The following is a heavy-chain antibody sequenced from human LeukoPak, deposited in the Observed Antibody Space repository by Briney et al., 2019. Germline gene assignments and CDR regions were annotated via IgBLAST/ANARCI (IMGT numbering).Heavy chain of an antibody. CDR2: SIPIYQRT. V-gene: IGHV1-69*05. CDR3: ARDITGTSGYLNDAFDI. J-gene: IGHJ3*02. D-gene: IGHD3-3*01. CDR1: GGTFRNFA. Sequence: SVRVSCKASGGTFRNFAINWVRQAPGQGLEWMGRSIPIYQRTNQAQKFQGRLTITTDESTRTAYMELSGLRSEDTAQYYCARDITGTSGYLNDAFDIWGQGTMVTVSS.